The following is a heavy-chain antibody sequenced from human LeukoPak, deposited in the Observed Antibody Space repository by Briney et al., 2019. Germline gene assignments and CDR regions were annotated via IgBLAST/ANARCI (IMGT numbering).Heavy chain of an antibody. CDR2: INHSGST. V-gene: IGHV4-34*01. Sequence: PSETLSLTCDVYGGSFSGYYWSWIRQPPEKGLEWIGEINHSGSTNYNPSLKSRVTISVDTSKNQFSLRLSSVTAADTAVYYCARVKVVATIFSAAFDIWGQGTMVTVSS. J-gene: IGHJ3*02. CDR3: ARVKVVATIFSAAFDI. D-gene: IGHD5-12*01. CDR1: GGSFSGYY.